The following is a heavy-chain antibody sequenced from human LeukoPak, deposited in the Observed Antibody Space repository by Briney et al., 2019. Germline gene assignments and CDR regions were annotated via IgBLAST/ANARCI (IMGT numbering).Heavy chain of an antibody. CDR1: GYTFTSYY. CDR3: AKEDRKLSSGYEIDY. D-gene: IGHD3-22*01. Sequence: ASVKVSCKASGYTFTSYYMHWVRQAPGQGLEWMGIINPSGGSTSYAQKFQGRVTMTRDMSTSTVYMELSSLTSEDTAVYYCAKEDRKLSSGYEIDYWGQGTLVTVSS. CDR2: INPSGGST. J-gene: IGHJ4*02. V-gene: IGHV1-46*01.